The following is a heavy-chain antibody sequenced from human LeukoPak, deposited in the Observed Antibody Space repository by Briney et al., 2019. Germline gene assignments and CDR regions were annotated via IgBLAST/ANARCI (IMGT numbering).Heavy chain of an antibody. D-gene: IGHD3-22*01. CDR2: INTSGST. V-gene: IGHV4-4*07. CDR3: ARDRYYYDSSDKFDY. CDR1: GGSISEYY. Sequence: SETLSLTCTVSGGSISEYYWSWIRQTAGKGLEYIGRINTSGSTNYNPSLKSRVTMSVDTAKNQISLKVTSVTAADTAVYYCARDRYYYDSSDKFDYWGQGTLVTVSS. J-gene: IGHJ4*02.